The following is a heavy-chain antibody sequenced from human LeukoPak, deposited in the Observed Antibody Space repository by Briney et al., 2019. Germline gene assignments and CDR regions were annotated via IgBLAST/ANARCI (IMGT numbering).Heavy chain of an antibody. CDR2: ISISSSYI. CDR3: ARENYYDSSAYY. V-gene: IGHV3-21*01. J-gene: IGHJ4*02. Sequence: VGSLRLSCAASGFTFSSYAMNWVRQAPGKGPERVSSISISSSYIYYADSVKGRFTISRDNAKNSLYLQMNSLRAEDTAVYFCARENYYDSSAYYSGQGTLVTVSS. D-gene: IGHD3-22*01. CDR1: GFTFSSYA.